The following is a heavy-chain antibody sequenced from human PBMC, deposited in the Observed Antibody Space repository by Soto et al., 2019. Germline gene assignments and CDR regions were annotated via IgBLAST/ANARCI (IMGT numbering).Heavy chain of an antibody. CDR2: MNPINGAT. D-gene: IGHD2-2*01. CDR3: GRGPSPRAPAGGTPYYYGMDV. Sequence: PSVKVSCKASGYDFTAYDINWVRQASGQGLEWMGWMNPINGATGSARRFQGRVSMTRNTATATAYLELTSLRSDDSSVYFCGRGPSPRAPAGGTPYYYGMDVWGQGTTVTVSS. J-gene: IGHJ6*02. CDR1: GYDFTAYD. V-gene: IGHV1-8*02.